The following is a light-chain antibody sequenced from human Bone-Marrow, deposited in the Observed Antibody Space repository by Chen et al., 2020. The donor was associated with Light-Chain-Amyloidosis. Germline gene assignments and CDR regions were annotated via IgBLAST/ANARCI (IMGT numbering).Light chain of an antibody. CDR2: DVS. J-gene: IGLJ3*02. CDR1: SSDVGGYNF. CDR3: SSYASGSTRE. Sequence: QSALTQPASVSGSPGQSITISCTGTSSDVGGYNFVSWYQQHPGKAPILMIYDVSKRPSGVSNRFSGARSGNTASLTISGLEAEDEADYYCSSYASGSTREFGGGTKLPVL. V-gene: IGLV2-14*01.